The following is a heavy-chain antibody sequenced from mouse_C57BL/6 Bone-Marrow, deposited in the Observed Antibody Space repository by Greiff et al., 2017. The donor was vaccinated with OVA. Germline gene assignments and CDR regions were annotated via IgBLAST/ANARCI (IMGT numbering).Heavy chain of an antibody. D-gene: IGHD2-4*01. CDR1: GYTFTDYE. Sequence: QVHVKQSGAELVRPGASVTLSCKASGYTFTDYEMHWVKQTPVHGLEWIGAIDPETGGTAYNQKFKGKAILTADKSSSTAYMELRSLTSEDSAVYYCTSRGYYDYEGDYWGQGTTLTVSS. J-gene: IGHJ2*01. CDR3: TSRGYYDYEGDY. V-gene: IGHV1-15*01. CDR2: IDPETGGT.